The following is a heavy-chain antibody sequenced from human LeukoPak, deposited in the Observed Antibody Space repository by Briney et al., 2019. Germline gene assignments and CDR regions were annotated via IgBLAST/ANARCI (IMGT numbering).Heavy chain of an antibody. V-gene: IGHV3-30-3*01. D-gene: IGHD3-9*01. CDR2: ISYHGSNK. CDR1: GFTFSSYA. J-gene: IGHJ6*02. CDR3: AREGYDILTSPPQDV. Sequence: GRPLRLSCAASGFTFSSYAMHWVRQAPGKGLEWVAVISYHGSNKYYADSVKGRFTISRDNSKNTLYLQMNSLRAEDTAVYYCAREGYDILTSPPQDVWGQGTTVTVSS.